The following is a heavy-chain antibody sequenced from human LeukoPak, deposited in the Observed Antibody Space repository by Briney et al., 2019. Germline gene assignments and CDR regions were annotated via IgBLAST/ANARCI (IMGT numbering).Heavy chain of an antibody. CDR3: ARDRAPSSWIFFDY. D-gene: IGHD2-15*01. J-gene: IGHJ4*02. CDR1: GGSISSGNYY. CDR2: IYTSGST. Sequence: SQTLSLTCTVSGGSISSGNYYWSWIRQPAGKGLEWIGRIYTSGSTNYNPSFKSRDTISADTSKNQFSLKLSSVTAADTAVYYCARDRAPSSWIFFDYWGQGTLVTVSS. V-gene: IGHV4-61*02.